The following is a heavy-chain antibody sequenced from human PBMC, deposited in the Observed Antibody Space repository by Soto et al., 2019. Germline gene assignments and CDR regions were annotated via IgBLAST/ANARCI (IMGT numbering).Heavy chain of an antibody. V-gene: IGHV4-39*01. CDR1: GGSISSSSYY. CDR2: SNNSGRT. Sequence: SETLSLTCTVSGGSISSSSYYWGWNRQPPGKGREWIGSSNNSGRTYYNPSLKSRVTIYVDTSKKQFSLRLSSVTAADTAVYYCAGSPGMTGYLLDYWGQGTLVTVSS. D-gene: IGHD3-9*01. CDR3: AGSPGMTGYLLDY. J-gene: IGHJ4*02.